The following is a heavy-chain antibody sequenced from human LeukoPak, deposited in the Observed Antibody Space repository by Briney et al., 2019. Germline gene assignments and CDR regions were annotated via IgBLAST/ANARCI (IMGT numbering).Heavy chain of an antibody. V-gene: IGHV3-48*03. J-gene: IGHJ4*02. CDR3: ARDGGVSGWENYGEGYFDY. D-gene: IGHD6-19*01. CDR1: GFTFSSYE. CDR2: ISSSGSTI. Sequence: GGSLRLSCAASGFTFSSYEMNWVRQAPGKGLEWVSYISSSGSTIYYADSAKGRFTISRDNAKNSLYLQMNSLRAEDSAVYYCARDGGVSGWENYGEGYFDYWGQGTLVTVSS.